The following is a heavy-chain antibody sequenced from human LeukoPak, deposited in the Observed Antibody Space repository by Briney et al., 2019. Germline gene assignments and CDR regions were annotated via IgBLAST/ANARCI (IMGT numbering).Heavy chain of an antibody. CDR1: GFTFSSYS. Sequence: GGSLRLSCAASGFTFSSYSMNWVRQAPGKGPEWVSAILGGGGTFYADAVKGRFTISRDNSENTLYLQMNSLRVDDTAVYYCVEDVVVVVAAKPGIWGQGTLVTVSS. CDR3: VEDVVVVVAAKPGI. V-gene: IGHV3-23*01. J-gene: IGHJ4*02. D-gene: IGHD2-15*01. CDR2: ILGGGGT.